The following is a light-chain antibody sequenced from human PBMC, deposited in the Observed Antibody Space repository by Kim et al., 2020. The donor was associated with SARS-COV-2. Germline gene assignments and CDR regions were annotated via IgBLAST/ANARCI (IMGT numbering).Light chain of an antibody. CDR3: QQLNIYPRG. CDR1: QGISSD. V-gene: IGKV1-9*01. CDR2: DAS. J-gene: IGKJ4*01. Sequence: DIQLTQSPSFLSASVGDRVTITCRASQGISSDLGWYQQKPGKAPNLLIYDASTLQTGVPSRFSGSGSGTEFTLTISSLQPEDFATYYCQQLNIYPRGFGGRTKVDIK.